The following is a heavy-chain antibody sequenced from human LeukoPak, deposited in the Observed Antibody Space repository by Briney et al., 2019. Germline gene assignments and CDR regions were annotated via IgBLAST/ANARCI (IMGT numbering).Heavy chain of an antibody. D-gene: IGHD3-3*01. V-gene: IGHV4-59*01. CDR2: IYYSGST. CDR1: GGSISSYY. CDR3: ARVFTIFGVAQYYMDV. Sequence: PSETLSLTCTVSGGSISSYYWSWIRQPPGKGPEWIGYIYYSGSTNYNPSLKSRVTISVDTSKNQFSLKLSSVTAADTAVYYCARVFTIFGVAQYYMDVWGKGTTVTVSS. J-gene: IGHJ6*03.